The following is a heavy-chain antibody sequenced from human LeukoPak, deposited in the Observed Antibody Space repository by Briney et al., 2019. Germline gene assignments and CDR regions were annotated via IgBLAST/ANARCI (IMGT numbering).Heavy chain of an antibody. Sequence: PSETLSLTCAVYGGSFSGYYWSWIRQPPGKGLEWIGSTYYSGSTYYNPSLKSRVTISVDTSKNQFSLKLSSVTAADTAVYYCARPQDYYYYYMDVWGKGTTVTVSS. CDR2: TYYSGST. J-gene: IGHJ6*03. CDR3: ARPQDYYYYYMDV. V-gene: IGHV4-34*01. CDR1: GGSFSGYY.